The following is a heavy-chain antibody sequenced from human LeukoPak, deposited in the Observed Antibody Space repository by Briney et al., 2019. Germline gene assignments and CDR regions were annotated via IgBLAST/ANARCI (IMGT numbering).Heavy chain of an antibody. CDR1: GGSISSYY. CDR2: FYYSGST. D-gene: IGHD2-15*01. V-gene: IGHV4-59*01. CDR3: ARGYCRGGSCPTFDY. Sequence: ASETLSLTCTVSGGSISSYYWNWIRQPPGKGLEWIGYFYYSGSTNYNPSLKSRVTISGDTSKNQFSLKLSSVTAADTAVYYCARGYCRGGSCPTFDYWGQGTLVTVSS. J-gene: IGHJ4*02.